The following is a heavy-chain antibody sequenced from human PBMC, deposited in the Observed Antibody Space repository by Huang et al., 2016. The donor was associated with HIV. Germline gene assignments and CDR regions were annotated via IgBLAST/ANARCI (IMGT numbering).Heavy chain of an antibody. CDR1: TFTFGAYW. CDR3: ATKTAAMDI. J-gene: IGHJ6*02. D-gene: IGHD1-7*01. Sequence: VESGGRLVQPGGSIRLSCVGSTFTFGAYWMSWVRQYPGKGMEWVANIKQDESEKDYGESVKGRFNISRDNAKKVLFLEMNNVRVEDTATYYCATKTAAMDIWGQGTTVTVS. V-gene: IGHV3-7*01. CDR2: IKQDESEK.